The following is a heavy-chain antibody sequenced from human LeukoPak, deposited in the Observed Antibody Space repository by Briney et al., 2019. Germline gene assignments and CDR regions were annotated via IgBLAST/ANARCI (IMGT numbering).Heavy chain of an antibody. D-gene: IGHD1-1*01. J-gene: IGHJ4*02. CDR2: ISAGADVI. Sequence: PGGSLRLSCEAAGFSFRDYPMGWVRRASGKRLEWVSGISAGADVIFYADPVKGRFTISRDNSKNTLYLQMNSLRAEDTAVYFCAKSRSGSANWALQIFDNWGQGTLVTVSS. CDR3: AKSRSGSANWALQIFDN. CDR1: GFSFRDYP. V-gene: IGHV3-23*01.